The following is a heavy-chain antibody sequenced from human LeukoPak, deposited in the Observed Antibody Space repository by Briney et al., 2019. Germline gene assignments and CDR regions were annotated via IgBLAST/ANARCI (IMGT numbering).Heavy chain of an antibody. V-gene: IGHV4-39*07. J-gene: IGHJ3*02. CDR3: ASPRIQLWPNPDAFDI. Sequence: PSETLSLTCTVSGGSISSSSYYWGWIRQPPGKGLEWIGSIYYSGSTYYNPSLKSRVTISVDTSKNQFSLKLSSVTAADTAVYYCASPRIQLWPNPDAFDIWGQGTMVTVSS. CDR1: GGSISSSSYY. CDR2: IYYSGST. D-gene: IGHD5-18*01.